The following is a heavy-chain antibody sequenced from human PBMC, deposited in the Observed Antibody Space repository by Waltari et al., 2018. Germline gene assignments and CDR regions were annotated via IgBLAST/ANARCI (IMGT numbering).Heavy chain of an antibody. J-gene: IGHJ1*01. CDR1: GFNFRIYG. CDR2: ISSSGGGT. D-gene: IGHD2-2*01. CDR3: VKDLDQVPAAYLDF. Sequence: VQLLESGGGLVQPGGSLRLSCQASGFNFRIYGTTWFRQAPGKGLEWVSYISSSGGGTYYAESVQGRFTITRDDSKNILFLQMNDVRVEDMAIYHCVKDLDQVPAAYLDFWGQGTLVTVSS. V-gene: IGHV3-23*01.